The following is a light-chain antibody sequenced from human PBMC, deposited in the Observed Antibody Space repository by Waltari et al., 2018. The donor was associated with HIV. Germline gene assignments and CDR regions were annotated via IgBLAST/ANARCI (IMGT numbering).Light chain of an antibody. J-gene: IGLJ2*01. V-gene: IGLV3-21*03. Sequence: SYALTQETSVSVAPGKTARITCVGDNIGMKTVHWYQQKPGQAPGRVMYDDSNRPSGIPELFSCSNSGNTATLTINRVEVGDEADYYCQVWEPTSDHVVFGGGSRLIVL. CDR3: QVWEPTSDHVV. CDR2: DDS. CDR1: NIGMKT.